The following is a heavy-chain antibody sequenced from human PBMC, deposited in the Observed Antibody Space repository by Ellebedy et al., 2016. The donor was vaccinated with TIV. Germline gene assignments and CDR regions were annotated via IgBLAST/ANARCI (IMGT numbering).Heavy chain of an antibody. V-gene: IGHV1-69*04. CDR3: ARERDIVVVPAASQRAYGLDV. CDR2: IIPMLGIA. CDR1: GGTFSTYA. Sequence: AASVTVSCKASGGTFSTYAISWVRQAPGQGLEWMGRIIPMLGIANYAQKFQGRVTVSADNSTITGYMELRSLRSEDTAVYYCARERDIVVVPAASQRAYGLDVWGQGTTVTVSS. D-gene: IGHD2-2*01. J-gene: IGHJ6*02.